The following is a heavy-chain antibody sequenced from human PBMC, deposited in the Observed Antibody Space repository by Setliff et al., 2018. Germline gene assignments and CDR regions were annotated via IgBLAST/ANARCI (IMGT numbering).Heavy chain of an antibody. J-gene: IGHJ2*01. CDR1: GFTFSTYA. Sequence: GGSLRLSCADSGFTFSTYAMHWVRQAPGKGLEWVAFISYDGSNKYYADSVKGRFTISRDNSKNTLYLQMNSLRVEDTAVYYCAKDHGDIDFWYFELWGCGTLVTVSS. V-gene: IGHV3-30*01. D-gene: IGHD4-17*01. CDR3: AKDHGDIDFWYFEL. CDR2: ISYDGSNK.